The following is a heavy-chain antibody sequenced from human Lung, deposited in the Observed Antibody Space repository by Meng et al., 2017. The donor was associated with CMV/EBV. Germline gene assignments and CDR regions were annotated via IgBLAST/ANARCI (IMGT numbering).Heavy chain of an antibody. CDR3: AGLIVGNGGRGN. V-gene: IGHV4-61*01. D-gene: IGHD1-26*01. Sequence: LXXIVSGGVVSSANYHWNWIRQTPGKGLEWIGQTWPGRGTNYNPSLASRLAISLDTSKNQFTLQLSSVTPADTAVYYCAGLIVGNGGRGNWGQGTLVXVSS. CDR1: GGVVSSANYH. CDR2: TWPGRGT. J-gene: IGHJ4*02.